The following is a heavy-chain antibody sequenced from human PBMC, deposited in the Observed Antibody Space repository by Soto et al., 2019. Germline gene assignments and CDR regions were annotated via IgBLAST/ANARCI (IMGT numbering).Heavy chain of an antibody. CDR3: AREGYYGGNLNFDY. CDR1: GGSISSYY. D-gene: IGHD3-22*01. Sequence: SETLSLTCTVSGGSISSYYWSWIRQPPGKGLEWIGYIYYSGSTNYNPSLKSRATISVDTSKNQFSLKLSSVTAADTAVYYCAREGYYGGNLNFDYWGQGTLVTVSS. V-gene: IGHV4-59*01. CDR2: IYYSGST. J-gene: IGHJ4*02.